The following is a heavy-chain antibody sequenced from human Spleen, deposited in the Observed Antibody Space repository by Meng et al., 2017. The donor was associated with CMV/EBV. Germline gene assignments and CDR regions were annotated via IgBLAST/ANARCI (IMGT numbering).Heavy chain of an antibody. J-gene: IGHJ5*02. D-gene: IGHD3-9*01. CDR3: ARVTIPRPDSTLTGYHFFGA. CDR2: IHYSRTN. Sequence: SGGFFVSWVSQHPEQDLVWMRYIHYSRTNYFSQSLKSHLSILLDTSNNQFSLRLTSVTAADSAVYYCARVTIPRPDSTLTGYHFFGAWGQGTLVTVSS. V-gene: IGHV4-31*01. CDR1: SGGFF.